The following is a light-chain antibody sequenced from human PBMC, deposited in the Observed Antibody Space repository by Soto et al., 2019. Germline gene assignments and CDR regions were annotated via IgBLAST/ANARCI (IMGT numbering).Light chain of an antibody. CDR2: DAS. Sequence: EIVLTQSPATLSLSPGERATLSCRASQSVSSYLAWYQQKPGQAPRLLIYDASDRATGIPGRFSGSGSGTDFTLIISSLQPEAFAFYYCQPDNTRPQTFSQGTKVDIK. J-gene: IGKJ1*01. V-gene: IGKV3-11*01. CDR1: QSVSSY. CDR3: QPDNTRPQT.